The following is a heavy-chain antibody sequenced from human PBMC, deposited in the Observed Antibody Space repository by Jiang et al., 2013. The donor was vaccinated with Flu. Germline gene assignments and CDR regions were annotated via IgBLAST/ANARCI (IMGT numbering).Heavy chain of an antibody. V-gene: IGHV4-59*01. CDR1: GDSITSYH. D-gene: IGHD3-3*01. J-gene: IGHJ5*02. CDR3: ARDQSGGYNWFDP. CDR2: VYYSGTA. Sequence: PGLVKPSETLSLTCTVSGDSITSYHWTWIRQPPGKGPEWIGSVYYSGTANYNPSLKSRVTISVDTSKNQFSLKLSSVTAADTAVYYCARDQSGGYNWFDPWGQGILVTVSS.